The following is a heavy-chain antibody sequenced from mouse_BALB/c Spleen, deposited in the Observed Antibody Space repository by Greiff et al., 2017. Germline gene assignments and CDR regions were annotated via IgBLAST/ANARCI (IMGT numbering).Heavy chain of an antibody. CDR1: GFTFSSYG. J-gene: IGHJ3*01. V-gene: IGHV5-6*01. CDR3: ARQGLTGTRGFAY. Sequence: EVQGVESGGDLVKPGGSLKLSCAASGFTFSSYGMSWVRQTPDKRLEWVATISSGGSYTYCPDSVKGRFTISRDNAKNTLYLQMSSLKSEDTAMYYWARQGLTGTRGFAYWGQGTLVTVSA. CDR2: ISSGGSYT. D-gene: IGHD4-1*01.